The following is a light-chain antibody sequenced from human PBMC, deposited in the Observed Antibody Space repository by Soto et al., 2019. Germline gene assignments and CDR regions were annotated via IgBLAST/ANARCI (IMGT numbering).Light chain of an antibody. CDR3: QSNDSSNQV. V-gene: IGLV6-57*01. Sequence: NFVLTQPHSVSESPGKTVTISCTRSSGSIAGNYVQWYQQRPGSSPTTVIYDDNQRPSGAPDRFSGSIDSSSTSASLTICGLKAEDEADYYCQSNDSSNQVFGGGTKLTVL. J-gene: IGLJ2*01. CDR1: SGSIAGNY. CDR2: DDN.